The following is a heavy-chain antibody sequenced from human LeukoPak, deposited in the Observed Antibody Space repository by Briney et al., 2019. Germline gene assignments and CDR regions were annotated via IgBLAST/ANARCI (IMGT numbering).Heavy chain of an antibody. CDR3: ATGRPASLLDY. J-gene: IGHJ4*02. V-gene: IGHV1-24*01. Sequence: ASVKVSRKVSGNTLSELSMHWVRQAPGKGLEWMGGFDPEEGEPIYAQKFQGRVTMTDDTSTDTAYMEVTNLRSDDTAVYYCATGRPASLLDYWGQGTLVTVSS. CDR2: FDPEEGEP. CDR1: GNTLSELS.